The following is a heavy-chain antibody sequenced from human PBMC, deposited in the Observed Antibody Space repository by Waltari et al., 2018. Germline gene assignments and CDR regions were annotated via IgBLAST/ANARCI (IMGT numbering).Heavy chain of an antibody. Sequence: EVQLVESGGGLVKPGGSLRLSCAASGFTFFDTRMTWVRQAPGKGLEWVVRIKRSSDGGAAEYAAPVNGRFIISRDDSSSTLYLQMNSLKSEDTAVYYCITDPANAYVRWFDPWGQGTLVTVSS. CDR1: GFTFFDTR. J-gene: IGHJ5*02. CDR3: ITDPANAYVRWFDP. D-gene: IGHD2-2*01. CDR2: IKRSSDGGAA. V-gene: IGHV3-15*01.